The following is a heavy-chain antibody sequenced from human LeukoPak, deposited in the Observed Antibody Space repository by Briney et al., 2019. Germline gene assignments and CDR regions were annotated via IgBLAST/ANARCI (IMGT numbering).Heavy chain of an antibody. CDR3: TKDLGRSGWSDFDC. D-gene: IGHD6-19*01. Sequence: PGGSLRLSCAASGFTFSSYWMSWVRQALGKGLEWVASIKEDGSDKYYVDSVKGRFTISRDNTKNSLDLQMNSLRAEDTAIYYCTKDLGRSGWSDFDCWGQGTLVSVSS. V-gene: IGHV3-7*03. J-gene: IGHJ4*02. CDR2: IKEDGSDK. CDR1: GFTFSSYW.